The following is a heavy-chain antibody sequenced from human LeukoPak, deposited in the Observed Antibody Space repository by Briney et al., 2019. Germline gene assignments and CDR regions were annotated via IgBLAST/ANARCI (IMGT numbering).Heavy chain of an antibody. CDR3: ARSDYGGNSGGTYFDY. V-gene: IGHV4-30-2*01. D-gene: IGHD4-23*01. CDR2: IYHSGST. J-gene: IGHJ4*02. CDR1: GGSISSGGYY. Sequence: SETLSLTCTVSGGSISSGGYYWSWIRQPPGKGLEWIGYIYHSGSTYYNPSLKSRVTISVDTSKNQFSLKLSSVTAADTAVYYCARSDYGGNSGGTYFDYWGQGTLVTVSS.